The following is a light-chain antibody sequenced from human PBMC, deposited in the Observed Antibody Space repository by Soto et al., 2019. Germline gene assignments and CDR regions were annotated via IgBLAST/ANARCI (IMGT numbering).Light chain of an antibody. J-gene: IGLJ1*01. Sequence: QLVLTQPASVSGSPGQSITISCTGTSSDVGAYNYVSWYQQHPGKAPKLIIYDVSNRPSGVSNRFSGSKSGNTASLTISGLQAEDEADYYCSSFARSTTRVGFGPGTKVTVL. CDR3: SSFARSTTRVG. CDR1: SSDVGAYNY. CDR2: DVS. V-gene: IGLV2-14*03.